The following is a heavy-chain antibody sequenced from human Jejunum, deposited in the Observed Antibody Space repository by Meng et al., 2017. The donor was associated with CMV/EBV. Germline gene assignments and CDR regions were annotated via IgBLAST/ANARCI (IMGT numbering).Heavy chain of an antibody. D-gene: IGHD3-10*01. Sequence: ISSSSYCWNWIRHHPAKGQEWVVYISYSGSTYYNPSLTSRVTISADTSKNLFSLRLTSVTAADTAVYYCARADYVSGSYSPLCYVDYWSQGTLVTVSS. CDR1: ISSSSYC. CDR3: ARADYVSGSYSPLCYVDY. CDR2: ISYSGST. V-gene: IGHV4-31*02. J-gene: IGHJ4*02.